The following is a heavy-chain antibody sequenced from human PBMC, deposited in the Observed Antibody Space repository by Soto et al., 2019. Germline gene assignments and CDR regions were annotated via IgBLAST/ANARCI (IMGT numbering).Heavy chain of an antibody. CDR3: AREDVAASVPDY. CDR1: GFTFSSYE. Sequence: GGSLRLSCAASGFTFSSYELHWVRQDPGKGLEWVSYISSSGSTIYYADSVKGRFTISRDNAKNSLYLQMNSLRAEDTAVYYCAREDVAASVPDYWGQGTLVPVSS. J-gene: IGHJ4*02. CDR2: ISSSGSTI. V-gene: IGHV3-48*03. D-gene: IGHD6-13*01.